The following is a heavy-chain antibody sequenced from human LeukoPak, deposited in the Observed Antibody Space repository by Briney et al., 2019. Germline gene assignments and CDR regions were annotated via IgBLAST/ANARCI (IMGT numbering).Heavy chain of an antibody. CDR1: GYTFISYD. J-gene: IGHJ5*02. Sequence: ASVNVSCKASGYTFISYDINWVRQATGQGLEWMGWMDPNSGNTGYAQKFQGRVTMTRNTSISTAYMELSSLRSEDTAVYYCARNRMVRGVISWFDPWGQGTLVTVSS. CDR2: MDPNSGNT. V-gene: IGHV1-8*01. D-gene: IGHD3-10*01. CDR3: ARNRMVRGVISWFDP.